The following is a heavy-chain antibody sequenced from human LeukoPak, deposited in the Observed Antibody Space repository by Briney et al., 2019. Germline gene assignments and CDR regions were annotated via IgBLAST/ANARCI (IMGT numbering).Heavy chain of an antibody. CDR3: TTGPFDYYGSASYLANGMDV. CDR2: IKSKNDGRTT. D-gene: IGHD3-10*01. V-gene: IGHV3-15*01. J-gene: IGHJ6*02. Sequence: GGSLRLSCAASGFTFSNAWMSWVRQAPGKGLEWVGRIKSKNDGRTTDYTAPVKGRFTISSDDSKNTLYLQMNSLKTVDTAVYYCTTGPFDYYGSASYLANGMDVWGQGTTVTVSS. CDR1: GFTFSNAW.